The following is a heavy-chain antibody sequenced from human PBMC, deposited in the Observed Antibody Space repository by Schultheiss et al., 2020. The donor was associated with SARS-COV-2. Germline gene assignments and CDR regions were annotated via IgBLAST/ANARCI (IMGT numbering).Heavy chain of an antibody. CDR3: ARGVVSYGGNSADY. Sequence: GGSLRLSCAASGFAFSSYAMSWIRQAPGKGLEWISAITGSGGSTYYANSVKGRFTISRDNARNTLYLQMNSLRAEDTAVYYCARGVVSYGGNSADYWGQGTLVTVSS. V-gene: IGHV3-23*01. D-gene: IGHD4-23*01. CDR2: ITGSGGST. CDR1: GFAFSSYA. J-gene: IGHJ4*02.